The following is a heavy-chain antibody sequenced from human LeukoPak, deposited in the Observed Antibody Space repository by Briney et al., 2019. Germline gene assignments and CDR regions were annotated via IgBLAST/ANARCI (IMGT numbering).Heavy chain of an antibody. V-gene: IGHV3-74*01. Sequence: GGALRLSCAASLFTLSSYLMHWVRQAPGRGRVWVSRIYSVGSSTNYVDSVRGRFTNSKNNAKNTLYLQMNSLTAEDTAVYYGARETVAGPHFDYWGQGTLVTVSS. CDR1: LFTLSSYL. J-gene: IGHJ4*02. CDR2: IYSVGSST. D-gene: IGHD6-19*01. CDR3: ARETVAGPHFDY.